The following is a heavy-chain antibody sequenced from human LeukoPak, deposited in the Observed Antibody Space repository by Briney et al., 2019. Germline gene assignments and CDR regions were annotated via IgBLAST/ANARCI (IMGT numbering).Heavy chain of an antibody. Sequence: SETLSLTCTDSGGSISGYYWRWIRQPPGKGLEWIGDIYTSGSTSYNPSLKSRVTVSVDRSKNQFSLKLSSVTAADTAVYYCARGGGYGSGSYPFDYWGQGTLVTVSS. CDR3: ARGGGYGSGSYPFDY. CDR2: IYTSGST. J-gene: IGHJ4*02. V-gene: IGHV4-4*09. D-gene: IGHD3-10*01. CDR1: GGSISGYY.